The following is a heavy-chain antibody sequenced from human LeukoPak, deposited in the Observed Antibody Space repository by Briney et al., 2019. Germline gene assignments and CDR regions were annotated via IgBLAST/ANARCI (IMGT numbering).Heavy chain of an antibody. V-gene: IGHV4-59*01. CDR1: GGSISSYY. CDR2: IYYSGST. D-gene: IGHD5-24*01. J-gene: IGHJ4*02. Sequence: NPSETLSLTCTVSGGSISSYYWSWIRQPPGKGLEWIGYIYYSGSTNYNPSLKSRVTISVDTSKNQFSLKLSSVTAADTAVYYCARGSRRDGYNLYYFDYWGQGTLVTVSS. CDR3: ARGSRRDGYNLYYFDY.